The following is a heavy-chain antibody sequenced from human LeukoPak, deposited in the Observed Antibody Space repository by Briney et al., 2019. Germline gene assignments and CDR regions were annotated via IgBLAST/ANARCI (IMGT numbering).Heavy chain of an antibody. CDR3: ARDLRGYSGYNYYDY. J-gene: IGHJ4*02. V-gene: IGHV3-11*06. CDR1: GFTFSDYY. CDR2: ISSDRSYT. Sequence: GGSLRVSCAASGFTFSDYYMSWIRQAPGKGLKWVSYISSDRSYTNYADSVKGRFTIPRDNAKNSLYLQMNSLRAEDTAVYYCARDLRGYSGYNYYDYWGQGALVTVSS. D-gene: IGHD5-12*01.